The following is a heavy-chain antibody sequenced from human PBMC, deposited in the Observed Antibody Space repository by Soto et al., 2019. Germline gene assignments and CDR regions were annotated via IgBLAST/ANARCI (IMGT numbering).Heavy chain of an antibody. CDR2: IYYSGST. J-gene: IGHJ6*02. CDR1: GGSISSSSYY. CDR3: ARLIRTWGMDV. V-gene: IGHV4-39*01. Sequence: SETLSLTCTVSGGSISSSSYYWGWIRQPPGKGLEWIGSIYYSGSTYYNPSLKSRVTISVDTSKNQFSLKLSSVTAADTAVYYCARLIRTWGMDVWSQGTTVTVSS.